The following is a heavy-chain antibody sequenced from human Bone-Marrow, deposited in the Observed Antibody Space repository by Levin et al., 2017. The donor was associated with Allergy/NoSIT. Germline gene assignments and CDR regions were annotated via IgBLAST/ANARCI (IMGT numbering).Heavy chain of an antibody. V-gene: IGHV3-30*18. CDR2: ISYDGSNK. CDR3: AKGEYCSGGSCSSYYYYYGMDV. Sequence: PGGSLRLSCAASGFTFSSYGMHWVRQAPGKGLEWVAVISYDGSNKYYADSVKGRFTISRDNSKNTLYLQMNSLRAEDTAVDYCAKGEYCSGGSCSSYYYYYGMDVWGQGTTVTVSS. J-gene: IGHJ6*02. CDR1: GFTFSSYG. D-gene: IGHD2-15*01.